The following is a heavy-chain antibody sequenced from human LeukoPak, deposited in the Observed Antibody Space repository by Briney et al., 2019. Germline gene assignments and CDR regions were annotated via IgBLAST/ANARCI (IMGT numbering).Heavy chain of an antibody. Sequence: SETLSLTCTVSGGSISSYYWSWIRQPPGKGLEWVGYIYYSGSTNYNPSLKSRVTISVDTSKNQFSLKLSSVTAGDTAVYYCARDVGWRYWYFDLWGRGTLVTVSS. V-gene: IGHV4-59*01. CDR1: GGSISSYY. J-gene: IGHJ2*01. CDR2: IYYSGST. CDR3: ARDVGWRYWYFDL. D-gene: IGHD1-26*01.